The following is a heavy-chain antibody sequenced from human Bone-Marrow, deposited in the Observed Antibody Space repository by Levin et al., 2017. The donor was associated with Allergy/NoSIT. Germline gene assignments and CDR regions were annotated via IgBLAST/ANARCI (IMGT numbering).Heavy chain of an antibody. Sequence: ASVKVSCKASGYTFTSYGISWVRQAPGQGLEWMGWISAYNGNTNYAQKLQGRVTMTTDTSTSTAYMELRSLRSDDTAVYYCARDHYYGSGSYYSRAVDYWGQGTLVTVSS. CDR2: ISAYNGNT. D-gene: IGHD3-10*01. V-gene: IGHV1-18*01. CDR3: ARDHYYGSGSYYSRAVDY. CDR1: GYTFTSYG. J-gene: IGHJ4*02.